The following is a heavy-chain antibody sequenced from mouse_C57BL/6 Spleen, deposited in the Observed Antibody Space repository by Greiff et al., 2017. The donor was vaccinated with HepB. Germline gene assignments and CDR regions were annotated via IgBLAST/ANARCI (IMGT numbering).Heavy chain of an antibody. D-gene: IGHD4-1*01. CDR2: LSSGSSTI. J-gene: IGHJ3*01. V-gene: IGHV5-17*01. Sequence: EVQLVESGGGLVKPGGSLKLSCTASGFTFSDYGMHWVRQAPEKGLEWVAYLSSGSSTIYYADTVKGRFTIFRGNAKNTLFLQMTSLRSEDTAMYYCARKGTGTSGAWFAYWGQGTLVTVSA. CDR1: GFTFSDYG. CDR3: ARKGTGTSGAWFAY.